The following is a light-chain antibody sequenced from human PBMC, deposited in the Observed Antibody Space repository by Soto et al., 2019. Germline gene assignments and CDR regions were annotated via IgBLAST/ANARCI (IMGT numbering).Light chain of an antibody. Sequence: QAVVTQPPSVSGAAGQRVTISCTGRSSNIGAGYDVHWYQQLPGTAPKLLISGNSNRPSGVPDRFSGSKSGTSASLAITGLQAEDEAHYYCQSYDSSLSGWVFGGGTKLTV. V-gene: IGLV1-40*01. CDR1: SSNIGAGYD. J-gene: IGLJ3*02. CDR2: GNS. CDR3: QSYDSSLSGWV.